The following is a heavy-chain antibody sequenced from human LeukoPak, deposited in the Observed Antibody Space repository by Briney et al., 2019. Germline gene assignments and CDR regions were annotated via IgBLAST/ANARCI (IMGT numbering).Heavy chain of an antibody. J-gene: IGHJ3*02. CDR3: ARARYVNSFYAFDI. D-gene: IGHD3-9*01. Sequence: PQTLSPTSAVSLVAPSSYNCGSGRRPPGEGLEWIGYLSKSGNTNYSPSLQSRVTIFGDTSKNQFFLKLSSVTAADTAVYYCARARYVNSFYAFDIWGQGTLVTVSS. CDR1: VAPSSYN. CDR2: LSKSGNT. V-gene: IGHV4-59*01.